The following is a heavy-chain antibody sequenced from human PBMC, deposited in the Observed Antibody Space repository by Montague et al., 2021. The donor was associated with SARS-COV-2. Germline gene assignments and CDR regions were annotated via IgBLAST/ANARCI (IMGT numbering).Heavy chain of an antibody. Sequence: SETLSLTCTVSGDSISSLHYYWGWIRQSPGKGLEWIGSIYYRGRTYYNPSLKSRVTISVDTSKNQFSLRLRSVTATDTAIYYCARRAGVAGDTRFDYWGQGTLVTVSS. CDR1: GDSISSLHYY. J-gene: IGHJ4*02. V-gene: IGHV4-39*01. CDR3: ARRAGVAGDTRFDY. D-gene: IGHD2-8*01. CDR2: IYYRGRT.